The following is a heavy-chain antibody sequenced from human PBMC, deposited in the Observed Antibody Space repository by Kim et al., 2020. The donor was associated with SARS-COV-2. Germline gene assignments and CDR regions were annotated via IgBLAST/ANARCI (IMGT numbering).Heavy chain of an antibody. CDR2: IWYDGSNK. V-gene: IGHV3-33*08. Sequence: GGSLRLSCAASGFTFSSYGMHWVRQAPGKGLEWVAVIWYDGSNKYYADSVKGRFTISRDNSKNTLYLQMNSLRAEDTAVYYCARDDSSGYYSEGWADYWGQGTLVTVSS. D-gene: IGHD3-22*01. CDR3: ARDDSSGYYSEGWADY. J-gene: IGHJ4*02. CDR1: GFTFSSYG.